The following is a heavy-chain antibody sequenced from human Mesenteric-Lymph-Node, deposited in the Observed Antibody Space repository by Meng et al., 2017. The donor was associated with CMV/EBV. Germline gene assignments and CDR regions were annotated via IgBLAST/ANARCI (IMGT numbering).Heavy chain of an antibody. CDR1: FTCGSYA. D-gene: IGHD3-3*01. V-gene: IGHV3-23*01. Sequence: FTCGSYAMSWVRQAPGKGMEWVSAMSGSGGSTYYAESVKGRFTISRDNSKNTLYLQMNSLRAEDTAVYYCAKDRGLRFLEWGDYFDYWGQGTLVTVSS. CDR3: AKDRGLRFLEWGDYFDY. CDR2: MSGSGGST. J-gene: IGHJ4*02.